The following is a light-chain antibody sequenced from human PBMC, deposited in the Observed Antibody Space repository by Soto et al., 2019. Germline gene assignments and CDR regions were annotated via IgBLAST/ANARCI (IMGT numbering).Light chain of an antibody. CDR2: GAS. Sequence: EIVLTQSPGTLSLSPGARATLSCRASQSVSSTYLAWYPQKPGQAPRLLIYGASSRATGIPDRLSGSRSGTDFTLTISRLEPEDFDVYSCQQYGIAHPVYTFVQGTKLAI. CDR3: QQYGIAHPVYT. J-gene: IGKJ2*01. CDR1: QSVSSTY. V-gene: IGKV3-20*01.